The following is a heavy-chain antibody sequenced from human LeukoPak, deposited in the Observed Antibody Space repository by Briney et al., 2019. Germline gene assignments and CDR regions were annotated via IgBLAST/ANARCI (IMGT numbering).Heavy chain of an antibody. V-gene: IGHV3-23*01. CDR3: AKGKVTAFLDWFDP. J-gene: IGHJ5*02. Sequence: GGSLRLSCAASGFTFSTYAMSWVRQAPGKGLEWVSAISATGGTTYYADSVKGRFTISTDNSKTTLYLQLNSLRAEDTAIYYCAKGKVTAFLDWFDPWGQGTLVTVSS. CDR2: ISATGGTT. CDR1: GFTFSTYA. D-gene: IGHD2-21*02.